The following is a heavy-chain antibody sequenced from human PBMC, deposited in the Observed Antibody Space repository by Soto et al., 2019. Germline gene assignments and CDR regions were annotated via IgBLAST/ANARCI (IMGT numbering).Heavy chain of an antibody. Sequence: QVQLVQSGAEVKKPGSSVKVSCKASGGTFSSYTISWVRQAPGQGLEWMGRIIPILGIANYAQKFQGRVTITADKSTSTAYMELSSLRSEDTAVYYCARGIDDILTDYNYWGQGTLVTVSS. CDR1: GGTFSSYT. D-gene: IGHD3-9*01. CDR3: ARGIDDILTDYNY. J-gene: IGHJ4*02. V-gene: IGHV1-69*02. CDR2: IIPILGIA.